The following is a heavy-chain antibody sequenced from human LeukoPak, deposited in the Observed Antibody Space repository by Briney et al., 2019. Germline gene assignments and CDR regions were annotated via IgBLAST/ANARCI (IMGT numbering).Heavy chain of an antibody. V-gene: IGHV4-59*12. CDR2: IYYSGST. Sequence: SETLSLTCTVSGGSINTYYWSWIRQPPGKGLEWIGYIYYSGSTNYNPSLKSRVTISVDRSKNQFSLKLSSVTAADTAVYYCAREGDDYGDKDYLFPWGQGTLVTVSS. D-gene: IGHD4-23*01. J-gene: IGHJ5*02. CDR3: AREGDDYGDKDYLFP. CDR1: GGSINTYY.